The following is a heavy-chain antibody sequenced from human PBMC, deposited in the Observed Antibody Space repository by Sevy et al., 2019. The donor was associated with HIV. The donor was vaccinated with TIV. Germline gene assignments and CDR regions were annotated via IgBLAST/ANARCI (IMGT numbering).Heavy chain of an antibody. Sequence: GWSLRLSCAASGFTFSSYWMHWVRQAPGKGLVWVSRVNSDGSTTSYADSVKGRFTISRDNAKNTLYLQMNSLRAEDTAVYYCARGAAAGTFDYWGQGTLVTVSS. J-gene: IGHJ4*02. CDR1: GFTFSSYW. CDR2: VNSDGSTT. CDR3: ARGAAAGTFDY. V-gene: IGHV3-74*01. D-gene: IGHD6-13*01.